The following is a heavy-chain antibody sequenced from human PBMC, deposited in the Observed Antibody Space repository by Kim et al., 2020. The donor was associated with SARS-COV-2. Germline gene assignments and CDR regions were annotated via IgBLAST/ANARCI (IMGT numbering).Heavy chain of an antibody. J-gene: IGHJ1*01. D-gene: IGHD3-16*02. Sequence: GGSLRLSCAACGFTFKNAWMSWVRQAPGKGLEWVGRIKSKSDGGTTDYAAPVKGRFTISRDDPGNTLYLQMNSLKIEDTGLYYCTGDDYLWGTYRPWGQG. CDR1: GFTFKNAW. CDR2: IKSKSDGGTT. V-gene: IGHV3-15*01. CDR3: TGDDYLWGTYRP.